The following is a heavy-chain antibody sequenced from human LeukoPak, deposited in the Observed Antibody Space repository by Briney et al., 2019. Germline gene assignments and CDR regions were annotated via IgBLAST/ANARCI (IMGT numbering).Heavy chain of an antibody. V-gene: IGHV1-46*01. CDR3: ARGHSSGYYTGPLDY. Sequence: AASVKVSCKASGYTFSSYYMHWVRQAPGQGLEWMAIINPSGGSTSYAQKFQGRVTMTRDTSASTVYMELYGLRSEDTAVYYCARGHSSGYYTGPLDYWGQGTLVTVSS. J-gene: IGHJ4*02. CDR2: INPSGGST. CDR1: GYTFSSYY. D-gene: IGHD3-22*01.